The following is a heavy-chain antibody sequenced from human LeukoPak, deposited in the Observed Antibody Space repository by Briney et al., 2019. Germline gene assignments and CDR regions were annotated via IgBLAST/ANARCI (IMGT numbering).Heavy chain of an antibody. J-gene: IGHJ4*02. CDR3: ARGAGVTMIVDYFDY. CDR1: GFTFSRYT. CDR2: ISTSSIYI. V-gene: IGHV3-21*01. D-gene: IGHD3-22*01. Sequence: GGSLRLSCAASGFTFSRYTMNWVRQAPGKGLEWVSSISTSSIYIYSADSVKGRFTISRDNAKNSLYLQMNSLGGEDTAVYYCARGAGVTMIVDYFDYWGQGALVTVSS.